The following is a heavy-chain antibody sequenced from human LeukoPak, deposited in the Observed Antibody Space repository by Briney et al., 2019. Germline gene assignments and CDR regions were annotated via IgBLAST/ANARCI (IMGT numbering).Heavy chain of an antibody. V-gene: IGHV3-21*01. CDR3: ARSHPDAFDI. J-gene: IGHJ3*02. CDR2: ISSSSSYI. Sequence: GGSLRLSCAASGFTFSSYSMNWVRQAPGKGLEWASSISSSSSYIYYADSVKGRFTISRDNAKNSLYLQMNSLRAEDTAVYYCARSHPDAFDIWGQGTMVTVSS. CDR1: GFTFSSYS.